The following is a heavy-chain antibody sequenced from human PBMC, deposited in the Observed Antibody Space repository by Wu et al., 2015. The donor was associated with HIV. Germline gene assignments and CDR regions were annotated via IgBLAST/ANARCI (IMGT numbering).Heavy chain of an antibody. CDR1: GGTFRNHA. CDR3: LXEGIYSRKMSKQRPTSYYVMDV. V-gene: IGHV1-69*14. D-gene: IGHD3-22*01. CDR2: FIPVSDTR. Sequence: QVQLVQSGPEVRKPGSSVKVSCRASGGTFRNHAVNWVRQAPGQGLECMGRFIPVSDTRNYATDVSGQESTITVDICPREYSLHGKLNSLTSEDTAVNIKLXEGIYSRKMSKQRPTSYYVMDVWGHG. J-gene: IGHJ6*02.